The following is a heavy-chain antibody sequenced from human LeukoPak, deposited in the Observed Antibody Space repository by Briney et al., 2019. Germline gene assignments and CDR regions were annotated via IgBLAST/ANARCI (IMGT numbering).Heavy chain of an antibody. CDR3: ARGGTYDFWSGYPDAFDI. CDR2: IYYSGST. Sequence: SETLSLTCTVSGGSISSYYWSWIRQPPGKGLEWIGYIYYSGSTNYNPSLKSRVTISVDTSKNQFSLKLSSVTAADTAVYYCARGGTYDFWSGYPDAFDIWGQGTMVTVSS. D-gene: IGHD3-3*01. CDR1: GGSISSYY. J-gene: IGHJ3*02. V-gene: IGHV4-59*01.